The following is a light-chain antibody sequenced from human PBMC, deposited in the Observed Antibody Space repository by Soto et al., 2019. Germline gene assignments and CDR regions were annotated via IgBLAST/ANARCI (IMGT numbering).Light chain of an antibody. CDR3: QHRSSWPLT. CDR2: GAS. Sequence: EIVMTQSPATLSVSPGERATLSCRASQSISNNLAWYQQKPGQAPRLLIYGASTRATGIPARFSGSGSGTECTLTISSLEPEDFAVYYCQHRSSWPLTFGGGTKVDIK. CDR1: QSISNN. J-gene: IGKJ4*01. V-gene: IGKV3-15*01.